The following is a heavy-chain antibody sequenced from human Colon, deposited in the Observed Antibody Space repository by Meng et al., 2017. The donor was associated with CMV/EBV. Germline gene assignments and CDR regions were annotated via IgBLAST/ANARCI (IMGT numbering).Heavy chain of an antibody. V-gene: IGHV4-39*07. J-gene: IGHJ4*02. CDR1: GGSISSSTYY. Sequence: LQRQESGPGLVKPSGTLSLTCTVSGGSISSSTYYWGWIRQTPGKGLEWIGNIYYSGYTYYNPSLKSRLTISVDTTKNQFSLKLTSVTAADTAVYYCATDYGDYYFDRWGQGTLVTVSS. D-gene: IGHD4-17*01. CDR3: ATDYGDYYFDR. CDR2: IYYSGYT.